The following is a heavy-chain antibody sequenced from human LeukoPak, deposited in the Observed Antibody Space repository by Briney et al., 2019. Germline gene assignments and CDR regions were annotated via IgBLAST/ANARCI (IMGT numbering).Heavy chain of an antibody. CDR1: GFTFSDYY. Sequence: GGSLRLSCAASGFTFSDYYMSWIRQAPGKGLEWVSYISSSGSTIYYADSVKGRFTISRDNAKNTLYLQMDSLRAEDTAVYFCSRDIADGGFDPWGQGTLVTVSS. V-gene: IGHV3-11*04. CDR3: SRDIADGGFDP. J-gene: IGHJ5*02. D-gene: IGHD2-21*01. CDR2: ISSSGSTI.